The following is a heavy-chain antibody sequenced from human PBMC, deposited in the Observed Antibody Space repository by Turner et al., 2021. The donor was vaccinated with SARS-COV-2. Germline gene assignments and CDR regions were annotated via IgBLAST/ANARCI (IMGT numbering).Heavy chain of an antibody. D-gene: IGHD3-22*01. CDR1: GGTFSSYA. J-gene: IGHJ5*02. V-gene: IGHV1-69*01. CDR3: ARARGVDYYDSTGQRFDP. Sequence: QVQLVHSGAEVKKPGSSVKVSCKASGGTFSSYAISWVRQAPGQGLEWMGGIIPIFGTANYAQKFQGRVTITADESTSTAYMELSSLRSEDTAVYYCARARGVDYYDSTGQRFDPWGQGTLVTVSS. CDR2: IIPIFGTA.